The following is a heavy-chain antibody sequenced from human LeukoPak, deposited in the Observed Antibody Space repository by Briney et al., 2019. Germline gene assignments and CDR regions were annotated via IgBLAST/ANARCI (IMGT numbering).Heavy chain of an antibody. CDR1: GGSISSYY. CDR2: IYYSGST. D-gene: IGHD6-13*01. J-gene: IGHJ4*02. Sequence: SETLSLTCTVSGGSISSYYWSWIRQPPGKGLEWIGYIYYSGSTNYNPSLKSRVTISVDTSKNQFSLKLGSVTAADTAVYYCARDSLLVGYFDYWGQGTLVTVSS. CDR3: ARDSLLVGYFDY. V-gene: IGHV4-59*01.